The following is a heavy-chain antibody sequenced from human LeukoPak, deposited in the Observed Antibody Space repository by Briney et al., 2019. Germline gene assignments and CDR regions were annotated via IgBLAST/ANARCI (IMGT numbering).Heavy chain of an antibody. Sequence: GSLRLSCAASGFTFSDYYMSWIRQAPGKGLEWVSYISSSGSTIYYADSVKGRFTISRDNAKNSLYLQMNSLRVEDTAVYYCARENYGSGSYEGYFDYWGQGTLVTVSS. CDR1: GFTFSDYY. V-gene: IGHV3-11*04. CDR3: ARENYGSGSYEGYFDY. CDR2: ISSSGSTI. J-gene: IGHJ4*02. D-gene: IGHD3-10*01.